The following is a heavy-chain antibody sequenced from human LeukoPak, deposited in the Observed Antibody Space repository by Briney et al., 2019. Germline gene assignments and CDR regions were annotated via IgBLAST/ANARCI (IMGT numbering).Heavy chain of an antibody. Sequence: SETLSLACTVSGGSISSGDYYWSWIRQPPGKGLEWIGYIYYSGSTYYNPSLKSRVTISVDTSKNQFSLKLSSVTAADTAVYYCARAALSRSFDYWGQGTLVTVSS. CDR2: IYYSGST. CDR3: ARAALSRSFDY. J-gene: IGHJ4*02. V-gene: IGHV4-30-4*01. CDR1: GGSISSGDYY.